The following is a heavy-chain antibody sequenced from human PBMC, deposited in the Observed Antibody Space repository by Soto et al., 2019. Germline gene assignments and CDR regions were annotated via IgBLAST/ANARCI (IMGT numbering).Heavy chain of an antibody. J-gene: IGHJ4*02. CDR1: GGSFSGYY. CDR2: INHSGST. Sequence: QVQLQQWGAGLLKPSETLSLTCAVYGGSFSGYYWSWIRQPPGKGLAWIGEINHSGSTNYNPSLKSRVTISVDTSKNQFSLKLSSVTAADTAVYYCARGSGGGSYWRVGGNFDYWGQGTLVTVSS. CDR3: ARGSGGGSYWRVGGNFDY. D-gene: IGHD1-26*01. V-gene: IGHV4-34*01.